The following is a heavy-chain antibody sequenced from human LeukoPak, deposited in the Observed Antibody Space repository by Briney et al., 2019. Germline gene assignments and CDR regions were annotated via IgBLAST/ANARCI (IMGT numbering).Heavy chain of an antibody. V-gene: IGHV3-30*04. J-gene: IGHJ4*02. D-gene: IGHD6-19*01. CDR3: ARDRVIAVGD. Sequence: GGSLRLSCAASGFTFSSYAMHWVRQAPGKGLEWVAVISYDGSNKYYADSVKGRFTISRDNSKNTLYLQMNSLRAEDTAVYYCARDRVIAVGDWGQGTLVTVSS. CDR1: GFTFSSYA. CDR2: ISYDGSNK.